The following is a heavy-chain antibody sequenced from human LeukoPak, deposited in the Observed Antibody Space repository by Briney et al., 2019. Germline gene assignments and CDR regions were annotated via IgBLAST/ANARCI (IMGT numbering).Heavy chain of an antibody. Sequence: SETLSLTCTVSGGSISSGSYYWSWIRQPAGKGLEWIGRIYTSGSTNYNPSLKSRVTISVDTSKNQFSLKLSSVTAADTAVYYCARSGSAPTRWFDYWGQGTLVTVSS. J-gene: IGHJ4*02. V-gene: IGHV4-61*02. CDR2: IYTSGST. CDR1: GGSISSGSYY. D-gene: IGHD5-24*01. CDR3: ARSGSAPTRWFDY.